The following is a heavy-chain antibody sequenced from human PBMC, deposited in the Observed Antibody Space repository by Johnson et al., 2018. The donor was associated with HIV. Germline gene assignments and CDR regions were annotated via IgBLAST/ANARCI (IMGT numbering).Heavy chain of an antibody. CDR1: GFTFDDYG. CDR2: INWNGGST. Sequence: VQLVESGGGLVQPGGSLRLSCAASGFTFDDYGMSWVRQAPGKGLEWVSGINWNGGSTGYADSVKGRFTISRDNSKNTLYLQMNSLRAEDTAVYDCARGEGSSSGSFGAFDIWGQGTMVTVSS. J-gene: IGHJ3*02. D-gene: IGHD6-13*01. CDR3: ARGEGSSSGSFGAFDI. V-gene: IGHV3-20*01.